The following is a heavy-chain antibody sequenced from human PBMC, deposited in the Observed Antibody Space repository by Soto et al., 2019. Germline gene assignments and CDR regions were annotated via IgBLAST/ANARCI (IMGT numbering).Heavy chain of an antibody. Sequence: SYTLSLTSTVSGVSISISSYYWGCIRQPPGKGLEWIGSIYYSGSTYYNPSLKSRVTISVDTSKNQFSLKLSSVTAADTAVYYCARRGGYSSPPFDYWGQGTQVTVS. CDR1: GVSISISSYY. D-gene: IGHD6-13*01. CDR2: IYYSGST. J-gene: IGHJ4*02. V-gene: IGHV4-39*01. CDR3: ARRGGYSSPPFDY.